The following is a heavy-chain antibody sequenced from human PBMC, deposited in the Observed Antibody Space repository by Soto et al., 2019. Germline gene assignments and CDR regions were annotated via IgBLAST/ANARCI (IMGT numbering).Heavy chain of an antibody. J-gene: IGHJ5*02. CDR1: GYTFTSYA. D-gene: IGHD3-3*01. Sequence: VASVKVSCKASGYTFTSYAMHWVRQAPGQRLEWMGWINAGNGNTKYSQKFQGRVTITRDTSASTAYMELSSLRSEDTAVYYCARERVIKGWFDPWGQGTLVTVSS. V-gene: IGHV1-3*01. CDR2: INAGNGNT. CDR3: ARERVIKGWFDP.